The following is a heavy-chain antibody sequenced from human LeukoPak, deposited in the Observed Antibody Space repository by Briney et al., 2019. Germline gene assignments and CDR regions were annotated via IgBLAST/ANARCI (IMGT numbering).Heavy chain of an antibody. D-gene: IGHD4-23*01. Sequence: SETLSLTCTVSGGSISSYYWSWIRQPPEKGLEWIGYIYYSGSTNYNPSLKSRVTISVDTSKNQFSLKLSSVTAADTAVYYCARDRYPTVVTPYAFDIWGQGTMVTVSS. J-gene: IGHJ3*02. CDR1: GGSISSYY. V-gene: IGHV4-59*01. CDR3: ARDRYPTVVTPYAFDI. CDR2: IYYSGST.